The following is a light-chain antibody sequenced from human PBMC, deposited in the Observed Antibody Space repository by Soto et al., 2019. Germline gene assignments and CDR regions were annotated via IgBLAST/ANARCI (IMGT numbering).Light chain of an antibody. V-gene: IGKV3-11*01. CDR1: QSVSSY. Sequence: EIVLTQSPATLSLSPGERATLSCRASQSVSSYLAWYQQKPGQAPRLLIYDSSNRATGIQARFSDSGSATDFTLTISIKDPQALAVYYCKQRRNWTPTFSQGARLK. CDR2: DSS. J-gene: IGKJ5*01. CDR3: KQRRNWTPT.